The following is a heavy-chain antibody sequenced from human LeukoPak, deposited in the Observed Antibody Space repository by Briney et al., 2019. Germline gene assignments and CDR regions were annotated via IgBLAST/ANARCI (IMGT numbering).Heavy chain of an antibody. CDR1: GFTFSSFA. Sequence: GGSLRLSCAASGFTFSSFAMSWVRQAPGKGLEWDSTISDSGGYTYYADSVKGRFTISRDNSKNTLYLHMNSLRAEDTAVYYCAKLGNFASGSYFDWGQGTLVTVSS. V-gene: IGHV3-23*01. CDR2: ISDSGGYT. CDR3: AKLGNFASGSYFD. D-gene: IGHD3-10*01. J-gene: IGHJ4*02.